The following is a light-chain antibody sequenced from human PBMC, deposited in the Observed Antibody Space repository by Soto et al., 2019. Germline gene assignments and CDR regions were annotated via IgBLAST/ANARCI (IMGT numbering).Light chain of an antibody. CDR2: DAS. CDR1: QSISSW. CDR3: QQYNSYLIT. J-gene: IGKJ5*01. V-gene: IGKV1-5*01. Sequence: DIQMTQSPSTLSASVGDRVTITCRASQSISSWLAWYQQKPGKAPKLLIYDASSLESGVPSRLSGSGSGTEFTLTISSLQPDDFATYYCQQYNSYLITFGQGTRLEIK.